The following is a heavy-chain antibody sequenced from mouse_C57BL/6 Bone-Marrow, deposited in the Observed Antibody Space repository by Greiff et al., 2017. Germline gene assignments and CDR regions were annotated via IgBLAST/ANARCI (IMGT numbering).Heavy chain of an antibody. CDR1: GYTFTSYW. CDR3: ARRPDYYAMDY. CDR2: IYPGSGST. J-gene: IGHJ4*01. V-gene: IGHV1-55*01. Sequence: VKLQQPGAELVKPGASVQMSCKASGYTFTSYWITWVKQRPGQGLEWIGDIYPGSGSTNYNEKFKSKATLTVDTSSSTAYMQLSSLTSEDSAVYYCARRPDYYAMDYWGQGTSVTVSS.